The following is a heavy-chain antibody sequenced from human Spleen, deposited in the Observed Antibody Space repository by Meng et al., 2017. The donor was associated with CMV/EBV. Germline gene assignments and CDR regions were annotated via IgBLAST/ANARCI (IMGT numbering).Heavy chain of an antibody. CDR2: IKQDGSET. V-gene: IGHV3-7*01. D-gene: IGHD2/OR15-2a*01. CDR3: ARKNSKDYYYGMDV. Sequence: GESLKISCAASGFTFSSYEMNWVRQAPGKGLEWLANIKQDGSETYYVDSVKGRFTISRDNSKNTLYLQMNSLRAEDTAVYYCARKNSKDYYYGMDVWGQGTTVTVS. J-gene: IGHJ6*02. CDR1: GFTFSSYE.